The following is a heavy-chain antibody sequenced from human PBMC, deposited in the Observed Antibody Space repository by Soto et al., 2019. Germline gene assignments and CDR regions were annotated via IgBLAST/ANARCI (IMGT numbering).Heavy chain of an antibody. CDR2: VFSSGST. CDR3: ARRGKKSFYYYMDV. CDR1: GGSISSYY. Sequence: SETLSLTCTVSGGSISSYYWTWVRQSPGKGLEWIGYVFSSGSTNYNLSLESRVTISLDTSKNQFSLKVISVTAADTAVYYCARRGKKSFYYYMDVWGKGTTVTVSS. V-gene: IGHV4-59*08. J-gene: IGHJ6*03.